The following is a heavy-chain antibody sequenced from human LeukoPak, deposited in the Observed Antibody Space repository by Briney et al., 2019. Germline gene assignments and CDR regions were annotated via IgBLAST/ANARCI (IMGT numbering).Heavy chain of an antibody. CDR3: ARDVEVGKSYLDY. Sequence: GGSLRLSCAASGFTFSNHGMHWVRQAPGKGLEWVAVMWYDGGNKFYADSVKGRFTISRDNSKNTPYLEMNSLGAEDTAVYHCARDVEVGKSYLDYWGQGTLVTVSS. J-gene: IGHJ4*02. CDR2: MWYDGGNK. V-gene: IGHV3-33*01. CDR1: GFTFSNHG. D-gene: IGHD3-16*02.